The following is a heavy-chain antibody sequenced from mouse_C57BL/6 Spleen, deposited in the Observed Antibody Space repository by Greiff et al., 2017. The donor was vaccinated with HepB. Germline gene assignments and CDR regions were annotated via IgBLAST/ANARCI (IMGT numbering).Heavy chain of an antibody. Sequence: EVHLVESGEGLVKPGGSLKLSCAASGFTFSSYAMSWVRQTPEKRLEWVAYISSGGDYTYYADTVKGRFTISRDTAWNTLYLQMSSLKSEDTAMYYCTREGVNYGNYLAWFAYWGQGTLVTVSA. D-gene: IGHD2-1*01. CDR2: ISSGGDYT. CDR1: GFTFSSYA. V-gene: IGHV5-9-1*02. CDR3: TREGVNYGNYLAWFAY. J-gene: IGHJ3*01.